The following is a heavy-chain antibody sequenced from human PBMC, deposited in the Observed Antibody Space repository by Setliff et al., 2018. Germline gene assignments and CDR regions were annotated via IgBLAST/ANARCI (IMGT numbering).Heavy chain of an antibody. Sequence: ASETLSLTCTVSGASINNHFWSWIRQPPGKGLEWIGYLSHSGSSNYNPSLKSRVTMLVDTSKNQFSLKLSSVTAADTAVYYCARVDFTMLQGVLGHWGQGTLVTVSS. J-gene: IGHJ1*01. CDR1: GASINNHF. D-gene: IGHD3-10*01. V-gene: IGHV4-59*11. CDR3: ARVDFTMLQGVLGH. CDR2: LSHSGSS.